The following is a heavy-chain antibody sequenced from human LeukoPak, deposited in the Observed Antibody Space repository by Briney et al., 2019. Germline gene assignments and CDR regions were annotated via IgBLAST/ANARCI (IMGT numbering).Heavy chain of an antibody. Sequence: SETLSLTCAVSGGSISSDGYSWSWIRQPPGKGLEWIGYIYYSGSTYYNPSLKSRVTISVDRSKTQFSLKLSSVTATDTAVYYCARGRIYYDSSGYYFDYWGQGTLVTVSS. CDR1: GGSISSDGYS. CDR3: ARGRIYYDSSGYYFDY. D-gene: IGHD3-22*01. CDR2: IYYSGST. V-gene: IGHV4-30-2*01. J-gene: IGHJ4*02.